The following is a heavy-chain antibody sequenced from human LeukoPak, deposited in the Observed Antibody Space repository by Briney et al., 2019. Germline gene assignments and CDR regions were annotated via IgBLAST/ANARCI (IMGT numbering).Heavy chain of an antibody. J-gene: IGHJ4*02. D-gene: IGHD3-3*01. V-gene: IGHV3-23*01. CDR1: GFTFSDYW. CDR2: ISGSGGST. Sequence: GGSLRLSCAASGFTFSDYWIHWVRQAPGKGLEWVSGISGSGGSTYYADSVKGRFTISRDNSKNTLYLQMNSLRAEDAAIYYCAKDRIWSGYSKYYFDCWGQGTLVTVSS. CDR3: AKDRIWSGYSKYYFDC.